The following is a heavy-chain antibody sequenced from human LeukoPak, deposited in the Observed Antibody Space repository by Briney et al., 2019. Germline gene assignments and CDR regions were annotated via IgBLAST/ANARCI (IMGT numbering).Heavy chain of an antibody. Sequence: PGGSLRLSCAASGFTFSGYSMNWVRQAPGKGLEWVSYISSSSSTIYYADSVKGRFTISRDNAKNSLYLQMNSLRAEDTAVYYCARDRGYYAFDIWGQGTMVTVSS. CDR1: GFTFSGYS. J-gene: IGHJ3*02. CDR2: ISSSSSTI. D-gene: IGHD1-1*01. CDR3: ARDRGYYAFDI. V-gene: IGHV3-48*01.